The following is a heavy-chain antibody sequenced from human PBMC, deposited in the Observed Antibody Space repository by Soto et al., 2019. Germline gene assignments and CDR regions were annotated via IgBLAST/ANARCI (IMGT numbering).Heavy chain of an antibody. CDR1: GYTFTGYY. CDR2: INPNSGGT. Sequence: ASVKVSCKASGYTFTGYYMRWVRQAPGQGLEWMGWINPNSGGTNYAQKFQGRVTMTRDTSISTAYMELSRLRSDDTAVYYCARVFHRLGGMDVWGQGTTVTVSS. J-gene: IGHJ6*02. D-gene: IGHD3-3*01. V-gene: IGHV1-2*02. CDR3: ARVFHRLGGMDV.